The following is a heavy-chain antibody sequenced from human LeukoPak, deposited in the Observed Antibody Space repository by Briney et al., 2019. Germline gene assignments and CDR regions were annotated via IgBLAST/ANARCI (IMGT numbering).Heavy chain of an antibody. D-gene: IGHD3-22*01. Sequence: GGSLRLSCAASGFTFSSYDMHWVRQAPGKGLEWVAVISYDGSNKYYADSVKGRFTISRDNSKNTLYLQMNSLRAEDTAVYYCAREGDDTSGYYQDDWGQGTLVTVSS. V-gene: IGHV3-30*03. CDR2: ISYDGSNK. CDR3: AREGDDTSGYYQDD. J-gene: IGHJ4*02. CDR1: GFTFSSYD.